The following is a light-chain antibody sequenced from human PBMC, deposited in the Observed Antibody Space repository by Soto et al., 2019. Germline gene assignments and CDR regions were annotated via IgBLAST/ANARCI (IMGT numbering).Light chain of an antibody. CDR1: NNDIGSYNL. J-gene: IGLJ1*01. CDR3: CSYASPSTYF. CDR2: EGS. Sequence: QSALTQPASVSGSPGQSITISCTGTNNDIGSYNLVSWYQHHPGRAPKLLIFEGSKRPSGISTRFSGSRSGNTASLAISGLQAEDEADYYCCSYASPSTYFFGTGTKLTVL. V-gene: IGLV2-23*01.